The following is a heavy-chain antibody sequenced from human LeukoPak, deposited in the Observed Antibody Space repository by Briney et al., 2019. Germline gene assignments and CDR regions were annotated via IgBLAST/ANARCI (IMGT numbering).Heavy chain of an antibody. D-gene: IGHD6-6*01. J-gene: IGHJ4*02. V-gene: IGHV4-59*01. CDR2: IYYSGST. CDR3: ARGGIAARLYY. CDR1: GGSISSYY. Sequence: PETLSLTCTVSGGSISSYYWSWIRQPPGKGLEWIGYIYYSGSTNYNPSLKSRVTISVDTSKNQFSLKLSSVTAADTAVYYCARGGIAARLYYWGQGTLVTVSS.